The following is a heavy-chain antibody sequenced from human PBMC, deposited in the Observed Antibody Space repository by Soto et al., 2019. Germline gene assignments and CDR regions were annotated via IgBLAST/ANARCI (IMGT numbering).Heavy chain of an antibody. CDR2: ISGNGGST. V-gene: IGHV3-23*01. CDR3: AKSHCSGGVCAGGHFDW. J-gene: IGHJ4*02. D-gene: IGHD2-8*02. CDR1: GFTFSYYA. Sequence: EVQLLESGGGLEQPGGSLRLSCAASGFTFSYYAMSWVRQAPGKGLEWVSAISGNGGSTFYADSVEGRFTISRDNSKNTLYLQVSSVRAEDTAVYYCAKSHCSGGVCAGGHFDWWGQGTLVTVSS.